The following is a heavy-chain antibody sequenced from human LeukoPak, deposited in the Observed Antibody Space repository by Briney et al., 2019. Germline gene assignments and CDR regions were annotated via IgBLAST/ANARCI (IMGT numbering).Heavy chain of an antibody. J-gene: IGHJ4*02. CDR1: GFTFGDFG. CDR2: IWKDGSDE. V-gene: IGHV3-33*01. Sequence: GGCLRLSCAAAGFTFGDFGMHWVRQAPGKGLEWVALIWKDGSDEFYADSVKGRFTISRDNSRNTLSLQMNSLRGEDTAVYYCAREEAFQLEASLDQWGQGTLVTVSS. D-gene: IGHD3-3*01. CDR3: AREEAFQLEASLDQ.